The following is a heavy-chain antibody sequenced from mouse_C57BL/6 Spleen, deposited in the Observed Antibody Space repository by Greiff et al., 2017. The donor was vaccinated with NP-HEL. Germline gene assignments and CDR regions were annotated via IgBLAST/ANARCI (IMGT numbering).Heavy chain of an antibody. CDR2: IHPNSGST. J-gene: IGHJ1*03. Sequence: QVQLQQPGAELVKPGASVKLSCKASGYTFTSYWMHWVKQRPGQGLEWIGMIHPNSGSTNYNEKFKSKATLTVDKSSSTAYMQLSSLTSEDSAVYYCARPNWDVGYFDVWGTGTTVTVSS. D-gene: IGHD4-1*01. CDR1: GYTFTSYW. V-gene: IGHV1-64*01. CDR3: ARPNWDVGYFDV.